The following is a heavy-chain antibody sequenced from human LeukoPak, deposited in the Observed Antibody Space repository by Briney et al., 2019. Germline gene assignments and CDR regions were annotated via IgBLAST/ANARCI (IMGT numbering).Heavy chain of an antibody. CDR3: AKGAFVRLGELSPH. Sequence: GGSLRLSCAASGFTFSSSGIHWVRQAPGRGLEWVAFIQHDGTKTYYADSVKCRFTIARDSFENTLYLQMNILRTDDTAVYYCAKGAFVRLGELSPHWGQGTLVTVSS. CDR1: GFTFSSSG. D-gene: IGHD3-16*02. V-gene: IGHV3-30*02. J-gene: IGHJ4*02. CDR2: IQHDGTKT.